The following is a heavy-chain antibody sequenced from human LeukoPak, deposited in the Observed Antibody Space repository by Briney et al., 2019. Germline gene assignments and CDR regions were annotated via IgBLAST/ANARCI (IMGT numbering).Heavy chain of an antibody. J-gene: IGHJ5*02. D-gene: IGHD6-13*01. V-gene: IGHV4-34*01. CDR3: ARGTSRRYSSSWLNWFDP. Sequence: SETLSLTCTVSAGSISIYYWSWIRQPPGKGLEWIGEINHSGSTNYNPSLKSRVTISVDTSKNQFSLKLSSVTAADTAVYYCARGTSRRYSSSWLNWFDPWGQRTLVTVSS. CDR2: INHSGST. CDR1: AGSISIYY.